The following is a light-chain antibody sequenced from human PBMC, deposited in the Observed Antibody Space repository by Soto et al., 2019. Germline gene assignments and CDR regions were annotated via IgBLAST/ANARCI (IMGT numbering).Light chain of an antibody. CDR3: CSYPGSHTWV. CDR2: EVS. CDR1: NSDVGGYNY. Sequence: QSALTQPASVSGSPGQSITISCTGTNSDVGGYNYVSWYQQHPGKAPELMIYEVSHRPSGVSNRFSGSKSGNTASLTISGLQAEDEADYYCCSYPGSHTWVFGGGTKLTVL. J-gene: IGLJ3*02. V-gene: IGLV2-14*01.